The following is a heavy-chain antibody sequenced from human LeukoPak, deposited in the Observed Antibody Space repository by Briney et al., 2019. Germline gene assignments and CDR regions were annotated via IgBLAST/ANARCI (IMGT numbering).Heavy chain of an antibody. Sequence: SETLSLTCTVSGGSISSGDYYWSWIRQPPGKGLEWIGYIYYSGSTYYNPSLKSRVTISVDTSKNQFSLKLSSVTAADTAVHYCARDGGSDSSGYHYWGQGTLVTVSS. J-gene: IGHJ4*02. D-gene: IGHD3-22*01. CDR1: GGSISSGDYY. CDR3: ARDGGSDSSGYHY. CDR2: IYYSGST. V-gene: IGHV4-30-4*08.